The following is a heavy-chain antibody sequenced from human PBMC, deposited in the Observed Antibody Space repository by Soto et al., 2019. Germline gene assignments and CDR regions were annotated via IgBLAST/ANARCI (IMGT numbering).Heavy chain of an antibody. J-gene: IGHJ4*02. Sequence: PGGSLRLSCAASGFAVSSYSMHWVRQAPGKGLEWVAAMSFDGNSKYFADSVKGRFTISRDSSESMLYLDMNNLRAEDTALYYCARKLGVGHYPFRHWGQGTLVTVSS. CDR2: MSFDGNSK. D-gene: IGHD7-27*01. CDR1: GFAVSSYS. V-gene: IGHV3-30-3*01. CDR3: ARKLGVGHYPFRH.